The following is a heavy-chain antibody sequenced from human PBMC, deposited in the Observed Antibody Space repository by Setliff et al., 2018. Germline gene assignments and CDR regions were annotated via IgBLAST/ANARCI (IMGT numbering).Heavy chain of an antibody. J-gene: IGHJ3*02. CDR2: IHYSGST. CDR1: GGSVSSGSYF. V-gene: IGHV4-61*01. CDR3: VSGLHDAFDI. Sequence: KPSETLSLTCSVSGGSVSSGSYFWSWIRQPPGKGLEWIGYIHYSGSTSNNPSLKSRVTMSIDTSKNQFSLKLSSVTAADTAVYYCVSGLHDAFDIWGQGTMVTVSS.